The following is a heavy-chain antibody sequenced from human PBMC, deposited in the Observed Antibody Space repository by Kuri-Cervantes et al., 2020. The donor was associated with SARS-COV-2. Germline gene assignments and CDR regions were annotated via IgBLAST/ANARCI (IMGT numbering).Heavy chain of an antibody. CDR3: ARGGIVVVPAASSLNWFDS. Sequence: SVKVSCKASGYTFSSYSISWVRQAPGQGLEWMGGIIPTFGTANYAQKFQGRVTITADESTSTAYMELSSLRSEDTAVYYCARGGIVVVPAASSLNWFDSWGQGTLVTVSS. D-gene: IGHD2-2*01. CDR1: GYTFSSYS. V-gene: IGHV1-69*13. CDR2: IIPTFGTA. J-gene: IGHJ5*01.